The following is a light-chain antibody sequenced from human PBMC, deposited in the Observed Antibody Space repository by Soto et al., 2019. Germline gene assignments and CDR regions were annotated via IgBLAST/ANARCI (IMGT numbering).Light chain of an antibody. CDR2: SNN. J-gene: IGLJ2*01. V-gene: IGLV1-40*01. Sequence: QSVLTQAPSVSGAPGQRVTISCSGTSSKIGAGYDVHWYQQLPGTVPKLLIYSNNNRPSGVPDRFSGSRSGTSASLAITGLQTGDEADYFCQSYDTSLNVVFGGGTQLTVL. CDR1: SSKIGAGYD. CDR3: QSYDTSLNVV.